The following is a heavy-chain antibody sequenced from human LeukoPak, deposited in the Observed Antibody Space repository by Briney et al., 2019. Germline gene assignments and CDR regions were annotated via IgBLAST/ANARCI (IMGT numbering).Heavy chain of an antibody. CDR2: IYYSGST. J-gene: IGHJ6*02. Sequence: PSETLSLTCTVSGGSISSYYWSWIRQPPGKGLEWIGYIYYSGSTNYNPSLKSRVTISVDTSKNQFSLKLSSVTAADTAVYYCARDSSGWPDYGMDVWGQGTTVTVSS. D-gene: IGHD6-19*01. CDR1: GGSISSYY. V-gene: IGHV4-59*12. CDR3: ARDSSGWPDYGMDV.